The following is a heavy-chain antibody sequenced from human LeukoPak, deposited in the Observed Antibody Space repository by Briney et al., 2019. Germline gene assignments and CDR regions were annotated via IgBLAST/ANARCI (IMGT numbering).Heavy chain of an antibody. CDR1: GFTFSDYY. V-gene: IGHV3-11*01. J-gene: IGHJ4*02. CDR3: ARVFTMATAAAGY. D-gene: IGHD5-12*01. CDR2: ISSSGSTI. Sequence: GESLRLSCAASGFTFSDYYMSWIRQAPGKGLEWVSYISSSGSTIYYADSVKGRFTISRDNAKNSLYLQMNSLRAEDTAVYYCARVFTMATAAAGYWGQGTLVTVSS.